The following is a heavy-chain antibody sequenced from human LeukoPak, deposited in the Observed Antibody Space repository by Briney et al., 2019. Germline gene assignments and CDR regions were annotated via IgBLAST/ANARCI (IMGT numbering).Heavy chain of an antibody. D-gene: IGHD3-22*01. Sequence: GTSVKVSCKASGFTFTSSAMQWVRQARGQRLEWIGWIVVGSGNTNYAQKFQERVTTTRDMSTSTAYMELSSLRSEDTAVYYCAADLYYYDGSGQAAFDIWGQGTKVTVSS. CDR3: AADLYYYDGSGQAAFDI. V-gene: IGHV1-58*02. CDR2: IVVGSGNT. CDR1: GFTFTSSA. J-gene: IGHJ3*02.